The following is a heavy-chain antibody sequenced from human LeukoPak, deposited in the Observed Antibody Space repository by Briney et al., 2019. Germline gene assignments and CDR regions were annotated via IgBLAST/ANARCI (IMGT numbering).Heavy chain of an antibody. D-gene: IGHD3-10*02. CDR2: ITTSNSLV. CDR1: GFTFSSYE. J-gene: IGHJ6*04. CDR3: AELGITMIGGV. Sequence: GGSLRLSCAASGFTFSSYEMNWVRQAPGKGLEWVSYITTSNSLVYYADSVKGRFTISRDNDKNLLYLQMDSLRAEDTAVYYCAELGITMIGGVWGKGTTVTISS. V-gene: IGHV3-48*03.